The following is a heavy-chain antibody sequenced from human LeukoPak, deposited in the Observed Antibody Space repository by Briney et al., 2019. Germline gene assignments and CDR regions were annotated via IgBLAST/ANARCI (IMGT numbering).Heavy chain of an antibody. V-gene: IGHV3-7*01. J-gene: IGHJ4*02. CDR1: GFTFSTYW. Sequence: PRGSLRLSCAASGFTFSTYWMTWVRQAPGKGLEWVANIKHDGSEKYYVDSVKGRFTISRDNAKNSLFLQMNSLRVEDTAVYFCSRMFDFGRVWGQGTLVTVSS. D-gene: IGHD3-9*01. CDR2: IKHDGSEK. CDR3: SRMFDFGRV.